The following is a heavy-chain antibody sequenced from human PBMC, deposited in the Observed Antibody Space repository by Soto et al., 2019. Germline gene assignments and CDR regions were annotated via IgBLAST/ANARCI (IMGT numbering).Heavy chain of an antibody. J-gene: IGHJ4*02. CDR2: VSAYNRNS. CDR1: GYTFRNYG. D-gene: IGHD1-26*01. V-gene: IGHV1-18*01. CDR3: ARDRQWEPLLY. Sequence: QVQLVQSGSEVKKPGASVRVTCKASGYTFRNYGISWVREAPGQGLEWMGWVSAYNRNSNYAQKFEDRVIMTADTATSTAYLELRGLRSDDTAIDYCARDRQWEPLLYWGQGTLVTVSS.